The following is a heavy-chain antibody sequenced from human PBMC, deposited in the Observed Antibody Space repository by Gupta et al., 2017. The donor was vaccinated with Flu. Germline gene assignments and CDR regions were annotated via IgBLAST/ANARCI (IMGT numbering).Heavy chain of an antibody. J-gene: IGHJ6*02. D-gene: IGHD3-3*01. CDR2: INQDGTTK. CDR3: ARDPDPLPGVALDV. V-gene: IGHV3-7*01. Sequence: GDWRNWVRQGPGKGLEWVATINQDGTTKYYVDSVKGRFAISRDNAQNSLYLQMNSLTVADTAVYYCARDPDPLPGVALDVWGQGTTVTVSS. CDR1: GDW.